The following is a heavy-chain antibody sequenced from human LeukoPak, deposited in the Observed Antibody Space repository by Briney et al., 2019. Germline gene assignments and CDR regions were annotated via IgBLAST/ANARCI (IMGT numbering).Heavy chain of an antibody. CDR1: GFTFNNYG. V-gene: IGHV3-30*18. Sequence: GGSLRLSCAASGFTFNNYGMHYVRQAPGKGLEWVAVISDDGRNKNYADSVKGRFTISRDSSNNTLYLQMNSLRAEDTAVYFCAKDRETTASGTFDFRGQGTLVTVSS. D-gene: IGHD6-13*01. CDR3: AKDRETTASGTFDF. CDR2: ISDDGRNK. J-gene: IGHJ4*02.